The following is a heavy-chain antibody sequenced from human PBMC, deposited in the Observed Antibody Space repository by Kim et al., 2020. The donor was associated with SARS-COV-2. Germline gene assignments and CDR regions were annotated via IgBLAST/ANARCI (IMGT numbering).Heavy chain of an antibody. J-gene: IGHJ5*01. D-gene: IGHD3-10*01. V-gene: IGHV3-9*01. CDR2: INWDGGAV. Sequence: GGSLRLSCVASGFTFGDYTMHWVRQPPGKALEWVARINWDGGAVVYADSVKGRFTISRDNAKNSLYLQMNSLSPEDTAFYYCTKDNYGRLVSEPATDSW. CDR3: TKDNYGRLVSEPATDS. CDR1: GFTFGDYT.